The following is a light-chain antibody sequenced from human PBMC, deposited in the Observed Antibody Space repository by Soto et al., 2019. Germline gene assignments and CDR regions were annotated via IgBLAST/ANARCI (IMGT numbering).Light chain of an antibody. Sequence: QAVVTQEPSLTVSPGGTVTLTCGFSTGAVTSGHYPYWFQQKPGQAPRTLIYDTHNKHSWTPARFSGSLLGGKAALTLSGAQPEDEADYYCLFSYSGARVFGGGTKVTVL. CDR1: TGAVTSGHY. CDR3: LFSYSGARV. V-gene: IGLV7-46*01. CDR2: DTH. J-gene: IGLJ2*01.